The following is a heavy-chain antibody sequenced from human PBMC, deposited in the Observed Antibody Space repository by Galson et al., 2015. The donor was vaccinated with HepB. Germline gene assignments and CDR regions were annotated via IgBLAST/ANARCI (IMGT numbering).Heavy chain of an antibody. D-gene: IGHD5-12*01. Sequence: SLRLSCAASGFTVSSNYMSWVRQAPGKGLEWVSVIYSGGDTFYTDSVKGRFTISRDNSKNTVYLQMNNLRAEDTAMYYCARGYSKSWFSGLGFWGQGTLVAVSS. J-gene: IGHJ4*02. CDR3: ARGYSKSWFSGLGF. CDR1: GFTVSSNY. V-gene: IGHV3-53*01. CDR2: IYSGGDT.